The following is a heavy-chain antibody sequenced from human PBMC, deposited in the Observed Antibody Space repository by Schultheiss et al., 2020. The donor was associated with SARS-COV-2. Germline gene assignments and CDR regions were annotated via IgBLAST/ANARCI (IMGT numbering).Heavy chain of an antibody. D-gene: IGHD3-10*01. CDR2: IYYSGST. CDR1: GGSISSSSYY. J-gene: IGHJ3*02. Sequence: SETLSLTCTVSGGSISSSSYYWGWIRQPPGKGLEWIGSIYYSGSTYYNPSLKSRVTISVDTSKNQFSLKLSSVTAADTAVYYCARSYGSGGFDIWGQGTMVTVSS. V-gene: IGHV4-39*07. CDR3: ARSYGSGGFDI.